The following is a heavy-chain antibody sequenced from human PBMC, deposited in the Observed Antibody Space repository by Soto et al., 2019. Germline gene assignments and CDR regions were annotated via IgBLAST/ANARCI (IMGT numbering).Heavy chain of an antibody. CDR1: GFTFSSYA. V-gene: IGHV3-23*01. CDR3: XXXXXXXXXXFDI. CDR2: ISGSGGTT. Sequence: EVQLLESGGGLVQPGGSLRLSCAASGFTFSSYAMSWVRQAPGKGLEWGSAISGSGGTTYYADSVKGRFTFSRDNSKXXXXXXXXXXXXXXXXXXXXXXXXXXXXXXFDIWGQGTMVTVSS. J-gene: IGHJ3*02.